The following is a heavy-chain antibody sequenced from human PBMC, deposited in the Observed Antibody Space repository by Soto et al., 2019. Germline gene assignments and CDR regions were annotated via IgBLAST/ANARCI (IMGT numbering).Heavy chain of an antibody. Sequence: ASVKVSCKASGYTFTRYPLHWVRQAPGQRLQWMGWINAGNGHTKYSQEFQGRVTITRDTSASTAYMELSSLRSEDTAVYYCARDCTFVSGDYYTYDAFDIWGQGTVVTVSS. CDR2: INAGNGHT. V-gene: IGHV1-3*01. CDR1: GYTFTRYP. CDR3: ARDCTFVSGDYYTYDAFDI. J-gene: IGHJ3*02. D-gene: IGHD1-26*01.